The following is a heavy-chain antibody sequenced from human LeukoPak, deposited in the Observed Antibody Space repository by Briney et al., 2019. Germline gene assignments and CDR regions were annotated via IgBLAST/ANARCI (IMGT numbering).Heavy chain of an antibody. D-gene: IGHD6-13*01. J-gene: IGHJ4*02. CDR3: ARGRTGWRPAAGIDS. CDR2: MSHSGEE. V-gene: IGHV3-13*01. Sequence: GGSLRLSCAASGFTLSSYDMYWVRQTIGKGLEWVSAMSHSGEEFYADSVKGRFTISRDGAENSLFLQLSTLRPGDTALYYCARGRTGWRPAAGIDSWGQGTLVTVSS. CDR1: GFTLSSYD.